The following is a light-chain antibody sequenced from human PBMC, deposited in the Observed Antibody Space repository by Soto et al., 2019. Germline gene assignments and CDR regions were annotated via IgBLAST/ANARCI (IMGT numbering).Light chain of an antibody. Sequence: QAVVTQEPSLTVSPGGTVTLTCGSSTGGVTSGHYPYWFQQKPGQAPRTLIYDTSDNHSWTPARFSGSLLGGKAALTLSGAQPEDEAEYYCLLSYDGADVFGSGTKLTVL. CDR2: DTS. J-gene: IGLJ1*01. CDR1: TGGVTSGHY. CDR3: LLSYDGADV. V-gene: IGLV7-46*01.